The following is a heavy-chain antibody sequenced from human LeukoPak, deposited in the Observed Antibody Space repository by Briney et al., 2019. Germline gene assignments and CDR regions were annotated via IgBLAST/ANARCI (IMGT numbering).Heavy chain of an antibody. J-gene: IGHJ6*02. D-gene: IGHD6-19*01. V-gene: IGHV1-69*01. Sequence: SVKVSCKASGGTFSSYAISWVRQASGQGLEWMGGIIPIFGTANYAQKFQGRVTITADESTSTAYMDLRSLRSDDTAVYYCARESPRVGGWYLPYYYYGMDVWGQGTTVTVS. CDR3: ARESPRVGGWYLPYYYYGMDV. CDR2: IIPIFGTA. CDR1: GGTFSSYA.